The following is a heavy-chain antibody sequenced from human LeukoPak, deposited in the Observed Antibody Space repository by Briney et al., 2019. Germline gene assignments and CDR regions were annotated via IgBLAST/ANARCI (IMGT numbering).Heavy chain of an antibody. D-gene: IGHD3-10*01. CDR1: GFTFSSYA. J-gene: IGHJ4*02. Sequence: GRSLRLSCAASGFTFSSYAMHWVRQAPGKGLEWVAVISYDGSNKYYADSVKGRFTISRDNSKNTLYLQMNSLRAEDTAVYYCARDSVRGSGSYDYWGQGTLVTVSS. CDR2: ISYDGSNK. V-gene: IGHV3-30*04. CDR3: ARDSVRGSGSYDY.